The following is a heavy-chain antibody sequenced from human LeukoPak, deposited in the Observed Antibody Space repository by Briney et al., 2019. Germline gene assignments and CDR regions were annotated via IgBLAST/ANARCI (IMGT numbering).Heavy chain of an antibody. CDR1: GFTFSSYA. Sequence: PGGSLRLSCAASGFTFSSYAMSWVRQAPGKGLEWVSAISGSGGSTYYADSVKGRFTISRDNAKNSLYLQMNSLRAEDTAVYYCARSRGWDHAFDIWGQGTMVTVSS. J-gene: IGHJ3*02. D-gene: IGHD6-19*01. CDR2: ISGSGGST. V-gene: IGHV3-23*01. CDR3: ARSRGWDHAFDI.